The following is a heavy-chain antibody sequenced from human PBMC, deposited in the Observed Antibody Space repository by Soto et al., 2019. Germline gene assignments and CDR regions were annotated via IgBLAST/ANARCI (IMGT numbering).Heavy chain of an antibody. CDR1: GFIFTRYS. CDR3: ARESEDLTSNFDY. Sequence: GSLRLSCAASGFIFTRYSMNWVRQAPGKGLEWVSSISSTTNYVYYGDSMKGRFTISRDNAKNSLYLEMNSLRAEDTAVYYCARESEDLTSNFDYWGQGTLVTVSS. V-gene: IGHV3-21*06. J-gene: IGHJ4*02. CDR2: ISSTTNYV.